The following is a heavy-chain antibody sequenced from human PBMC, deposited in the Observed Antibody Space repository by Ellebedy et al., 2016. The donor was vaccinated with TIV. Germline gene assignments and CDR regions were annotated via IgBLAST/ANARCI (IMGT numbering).Heavy chain of an antibody. J-gene: IGHJ4*02. V-gene: IGHV4-4*02. CDR2: IYQSGST. Sequence: MPSETLSLTCAVSGDSISSSNWWNWVRQTPGKGLEWIGEIYQSGSTNYNPSLKSRFTISVDKSKNQFSLKLTSVTAADTAVYYCARAPAGTQQSPLDYWGQGTLVTVSS. CDR1: GDSISSSNW. CDR3: ARAPAGTQQSPLDY. D-gene: IGHD6-13*01.